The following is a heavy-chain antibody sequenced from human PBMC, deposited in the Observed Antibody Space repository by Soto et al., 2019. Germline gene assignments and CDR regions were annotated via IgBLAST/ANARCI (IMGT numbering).Heavy chain of an antibody. CDR2: IYYSGST. Sequence: QVQLQESGPGLVKPSETLSLSCTVSGGSMSSYYWSWIRQPPGKGLEWIGYIYYSGSTNYNRSLKSRVTVSVDTSKTQFSLKLSSVTAADTAVYYCARGSEGGTVTPFDYWGQGTLVTVSS. D-gene: IGHD4-17*01. CDR3: ARGSEGGTVTPFDY. V-gene: IGHV4-59*01. J-gene: IGHJ4*02. CDR1: GGSMSSYY.